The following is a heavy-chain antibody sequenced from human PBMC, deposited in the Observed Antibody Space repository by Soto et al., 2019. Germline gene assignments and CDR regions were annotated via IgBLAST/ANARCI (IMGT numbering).Heavy chain of an antibody. CDR3: ARSADSRDYFGMDV. CDR2: IKQDGSEK. CDR1: GFTSSTYW. Sequence: GGSLRLSCAASGFTSSTYWMSWVRQAPGKGLEWVANIKQDGSEKYYVDSVRGRFTISRDNAKNSLYLQMNSLRAEDTAVYYCARSADSRDYFGMDVWGQGTTATVSS. D-gene: IGHD2-15*01. V-gene: IGHV3-7*01. J-gene: IGHJ6*02.